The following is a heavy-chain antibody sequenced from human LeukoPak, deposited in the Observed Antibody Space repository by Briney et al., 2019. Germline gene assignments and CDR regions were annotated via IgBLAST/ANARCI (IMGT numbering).Heavy chain of an antibody. CDR3: ARPDEDRGYSYGYNH. Sequence: GASVKVSCKVSGYTFTSYAMSWVRQAPGQGLERMGGIIPIFGTANYAQKFQGRVTITADESTSTAYMELSSLRSEDTAVYYCARPDEDRGYSYGYNHWGQGTLVTVSS. V-gene: IGHV1-69*01. D-gene: IGHD5-18*01. J-gene: IGHJ5*02. CDR2: IIPIFGTA. CDR1: GYTFTSYA.